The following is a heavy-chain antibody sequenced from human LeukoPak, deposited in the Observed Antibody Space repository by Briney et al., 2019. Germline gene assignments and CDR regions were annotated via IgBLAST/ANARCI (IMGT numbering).Heavy chain of an antibody. D-gene: IGHD3-22*01. CDR3: ARGGDSSGYYLSPSQYYFDY. V-gene: IGHV4-59*01. CDR2: IYYSGST. Sequence: SETLSLTCTVSGGSISSYYWSWIRQPPGKGLEWIGYIYYSGSTNYNPSLKSRVTISVDTSKNQFSLKLSSVTAADTAVYYCARGGDSSGYYLSPSQYYFDYWGQGTLVTVSS. J-gene: IGHJ4*02. CDR1: GGSISSYY.